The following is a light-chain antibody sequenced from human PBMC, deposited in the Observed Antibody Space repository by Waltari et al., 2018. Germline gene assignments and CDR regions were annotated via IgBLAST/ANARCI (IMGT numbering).Light chain of an antibody. Sequence: DIVMTQSPDSLAVSLGERATINCKSSKSVLYSSNNKNYLAWYQQKPGQPPNLLIYWASTRESGVPDRFSGSGSGSDFTLTISSLQAEDVAVYYCQQFYSTPRTFGQGTKLEI. CDR3: QQFYSTPRT. CDR2: WAS. V-gene: IGKV4-1*01. J-gene: IGKJ2*02. CDR1: KSVLYSSNNKNY.